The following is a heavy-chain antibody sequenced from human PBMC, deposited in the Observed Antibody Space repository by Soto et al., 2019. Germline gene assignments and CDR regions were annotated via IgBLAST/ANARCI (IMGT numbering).Heavy chain of an antibody. V-gene: IGHV3-15*07. CDR2: INSKTDGGTT. CDR3: PTESELWFDHSIYANYSSYYYAMDV. D-gene: IGHD3-10*01. CDR1: GFTFSNAW. Sequence: EVQLVESGGGLVKPGGSLRLSCAASGFTFSNAWMNWVRQAPGKGLEWVGRINSKTDGGTTDYAEPVKGRFTISRDDSKNTMYLQMNSLKNADTAQYYCPTESELWFDHSIYANYSSYYYAMDVWGQGTTVTVSS. J-gene: IGHJ6*02.